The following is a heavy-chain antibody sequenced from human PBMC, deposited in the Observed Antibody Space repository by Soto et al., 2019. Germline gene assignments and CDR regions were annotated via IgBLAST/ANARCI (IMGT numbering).Heavy chain of an antibody. V-gene: IGHV1-69*01. J-gene: IGHJ6*04. CDR3: ARVLYYGSGSYSPYGMDV. CDR2: VSPPFRTS. CDR1: GVSFNNNG. D-gene: IGHD3-10*01. Sequence: QVQLVQSGAEVKKPGSSVKVSCKTSGVSFNNNGIGWVRQAPGHGLEWMGGVSPPFRTSNYARKFQGRISINADASTGTVNMELSSLTSDDTAQYYCARVLYYGSGSYSPYGMDVWGKGTKVTVSS.